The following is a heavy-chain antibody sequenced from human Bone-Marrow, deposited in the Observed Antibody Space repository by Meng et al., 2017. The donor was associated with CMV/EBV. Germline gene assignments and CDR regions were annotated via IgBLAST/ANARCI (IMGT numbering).Heavy chain of an antibody. CDR2: MSPNSGNT. Sequence: ASVKVSCKASGGTFSSYAISWVRQAPGQGLEWMGWMSPNSGNTGYAQKFQGRVTMTRDTSISTAYMELSSLGSEDTAVYYCARGRLVVAANLHGMDVWGQGTTVTVSS. J-gene: IGHJ6*02. CDR1: GGTFSSYA. CDR3: ARGRLVVAANLHGMDV. V-gene: IGHV1-8*02. D-gene: IGHD2-15*01.